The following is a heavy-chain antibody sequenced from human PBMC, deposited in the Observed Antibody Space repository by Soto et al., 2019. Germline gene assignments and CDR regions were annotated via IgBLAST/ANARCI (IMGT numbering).Heavy chain of an antibody. CDR1: GFTFRNAG. Sequence: PVGSLRLSCAGSGFTFRNAGLNWVRQAPGKGLEWVGRIKSKTDGGTTDYAAPVKGRFTISGDDSKNTLYLQMDTLKTEDTGMYYSTIDKTAQYDFDYRGQGTLVTVPS. V-gene: IGHV3-15*07. J-gene: IGHJ4*02. CDR2: IKSKTDGGTT. D-gene: IGHD2-2*01. CDR3: TIDKTAQYDFDY.